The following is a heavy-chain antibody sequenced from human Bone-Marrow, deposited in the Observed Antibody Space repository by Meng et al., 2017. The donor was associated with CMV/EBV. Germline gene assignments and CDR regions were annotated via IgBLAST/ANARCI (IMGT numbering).Heavy chain of an antibody. Sequence: SVKVSCKASGGTFNYYAINWVRQAPGQGLEWMGGIIPILDIVNYAQKFQGRVTITADTSRGTAYMELNSLRSEDTAVYYCARDQTDSTSSKAYWGQGTLVTVSS. V-gene: IGHV1-69*10. CDR2: IIPILDIV. CDR1: GGTFNYYA. CDR3: ARDQTDSTSSKAY. J-gene: IGHJ4*02. D-gene: IGHD6-6*01.